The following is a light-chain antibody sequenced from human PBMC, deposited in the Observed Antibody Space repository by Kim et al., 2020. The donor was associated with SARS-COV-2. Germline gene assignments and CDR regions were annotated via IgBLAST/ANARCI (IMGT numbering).Light chain of an antibody. Sequence: PSVTSSASGTGTNVGNYNYVSWYQQHPGKAPTLLFCDVSDRPAGVSNRSSGSKSGNTTFLTISGLQAEDEADYCCSSYTRIATLVFGTGTKVTVL. J-gene: IGLJ1*01. CDR3: SSYTRIATLV. CDR1: GTNVGNYNY. CDR2: DVS. V-gene: IGLV2-14*03.